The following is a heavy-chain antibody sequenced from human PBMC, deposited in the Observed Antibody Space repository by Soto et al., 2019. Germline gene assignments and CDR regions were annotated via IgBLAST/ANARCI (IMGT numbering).Heavy chain of an antibody. CDR3: ARDPLAYCSGGSCYYYYYMDV. V-gene: IGHV3-23*01. CDR1: GFTFSSYA. J-gene: IGHJ6*03. CDR2: ISGSGGST. D-gene: IGHD2-15*01. Sequence: EVQLLDSGGSLVQPGGSLRLSCTASGFTFSSYAMSWVRQAPGKGLEWVSAISGSGGSTYYADSVKGRFTVSRDNSENTLYLQMESLRVEDTAVCYCARDPLAYCSGGSCYYYYYMDVWGIGTTVTVSS.